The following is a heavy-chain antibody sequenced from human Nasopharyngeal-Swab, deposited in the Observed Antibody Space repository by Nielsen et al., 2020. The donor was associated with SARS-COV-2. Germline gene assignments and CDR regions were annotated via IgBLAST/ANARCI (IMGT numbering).Heavy chain of an antibody. Sequence: GGSLRLSCAASGLGFSNYEMNWVRQAPGMGLEWISYISTTTATIYYADSVKGRFTISRDNAKNSLYLQMNSLRAEDTAVYYCAREVPYSGHDDAFDIWGQGTMVTVSA. CDR3: AREVPYSGHDDAFDI. CDR1: GLGFSNYE. J-gene: IGHJ3*02. D-gene: IGHD5-12*01. CDR2: ISTTTATI. V-gene: IGHV3-48*03.